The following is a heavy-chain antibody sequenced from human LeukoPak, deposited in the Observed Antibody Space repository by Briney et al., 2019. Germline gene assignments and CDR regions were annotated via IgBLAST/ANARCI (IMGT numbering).Heavy chain of an antibody. CDR1: GFTFSSYA. V-gene: IGHV3-30-3*01. CDR2: ISYDGSNK. CDR3: AKDIQTWPRFPDY. D-gene: IGHD5-12*01. Sequence: GGSLRLSCAASGFTFSSYAMHWVRQAPGKGLEWVAVISYDGSNKYYADSVKGRFTSSRDNPKSTLYLQMNSLRAEDTAVYYCAKDIQTWPRFPDYWGQGTLVTVSS. J-gene: IGHJ4*02.